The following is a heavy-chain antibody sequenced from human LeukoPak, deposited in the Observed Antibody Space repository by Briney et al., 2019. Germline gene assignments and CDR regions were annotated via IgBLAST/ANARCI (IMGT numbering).Heavy chain of an antibody. Sequence: ASVKVSCKASGYTFTIYGISWVRQAPGQGLEWMGWISAYNGNTNYAQKLQGRVTMTTDTSTSTAYMELRSLRSDGTAVYYCARALDYGGRAYFDYWGQGTLVTVSS. CDR3: ARALDYGGRAYFDY. J-gene: IGHJ4*02. V-gene: IGHV1-18*04. CDR1: GYTFTIYG. D-gene: IGHD4-23*01. CDR2: ISAYNGNT.